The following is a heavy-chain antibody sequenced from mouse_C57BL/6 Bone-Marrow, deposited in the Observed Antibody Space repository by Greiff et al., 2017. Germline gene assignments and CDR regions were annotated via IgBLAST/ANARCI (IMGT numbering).Heavy chain of an antibody. CDR3: SRQFISPYVDY. V-gene: IGHV5-6*01. D-gene: IGHD1-1*01. J-gene: IGHJ2*01. CDR1: GFTFSSYG. Sequence: EVKLVESGGDLVKPGGSLKLSCAASGFTFSSYGMYWVRQTPDQRLEWVATISSGCSYTYYQDSVKGRFTISRDNAKNTLYLQMSSLKSDDTAMYYCSRQFISPYVDYWGQGTTLTVSA. CDR2: ISSGCSYT.